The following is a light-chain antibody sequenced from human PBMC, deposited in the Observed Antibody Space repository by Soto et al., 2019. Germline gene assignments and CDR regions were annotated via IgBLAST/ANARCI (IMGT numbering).Light chain of an antibody. CDR2: DAS. J-gene: IGKJ1*01. V-gene: IGKV3-11*01. Sequence: EALLTHSPATLSLSPGERATLSCRASQSVDNFLAWYQQKPGQAPRLLIYDASYRATGIPTRFSGSGSGTDFGLNISSLEPEDLAVYYCQQYGSSGTVGQGTKVDIK. CDR1: QSVDNF. CDR3: QQYGSSGT.